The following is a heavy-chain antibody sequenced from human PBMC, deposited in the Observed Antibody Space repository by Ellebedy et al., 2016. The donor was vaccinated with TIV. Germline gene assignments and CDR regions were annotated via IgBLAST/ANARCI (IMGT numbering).Heavy chain of an antibody. J-gene: IGHJ6*02. CDR2: IDPSGGST. V-gene: IGHV1-46*01. CDR3: ARDRIVGSSSPYYNGMDV. Sequence: AASVKVSCKASGYTFTSYYMHWVRQAPGQGLEWMGVIDPSGGSTDYAQKFQGRVTMTRDTSTSTAYMELSSLGSDDTAVYYCARDRIVGSSSPYYNGMDVWGQGTTVTVSS. CDR1: GYTFTSYY. D-gene: IGHD1-26*01.